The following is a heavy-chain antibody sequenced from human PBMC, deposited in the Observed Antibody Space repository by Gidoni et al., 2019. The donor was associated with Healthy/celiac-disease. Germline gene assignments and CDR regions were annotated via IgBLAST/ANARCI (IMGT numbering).Heavy chain of an antibody. CDR3: ARVAGVGATDYY. CDR1: GFTFSSYA. J-gene: IGHJ4*02. CDR2: ISYDGSNK. V-gene: IGHV3-30*11. D-gene: IGHD1-26*01. Sequence: QVQQVESGGGVVQPGRSLRLSCEASGFTFSSYAMHWVRQAPGKGLEWVAVISYDGSNKYYADSVKGRFTISRDNSKNTLYLQMNSLRAEDTAVYYCARVAGVGATDYYWGQGTLVTVSS.